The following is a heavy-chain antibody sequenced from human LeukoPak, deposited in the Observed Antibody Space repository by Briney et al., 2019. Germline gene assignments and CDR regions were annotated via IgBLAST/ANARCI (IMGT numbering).Heavy chain of an antibody. CDR3: ARGVGYYDSSGYVDY. J-gene: IGHJ4*02. CDR2: IYYSGST. D-gene: IGHD3-22*01. Sequence: PSETLSLTCTVSGGSISSYYWSWIRQPPGKGLEWIGYIYYSGSTNYNPSLKSRVTISVDTSKNQFSLKLSSVTAADTAVYYCARGVGYYDSSGYVDYWGQGTLVTVSS. V-gene: IGHV4-59*12. CDR1: GGSISSYY.